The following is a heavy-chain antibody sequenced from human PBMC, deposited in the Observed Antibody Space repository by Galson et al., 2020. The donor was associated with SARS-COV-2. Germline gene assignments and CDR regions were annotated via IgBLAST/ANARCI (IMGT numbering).Heavy chain of an antibody. J-gene: IGHJ5*02. CDR2: IYYSGST. CDR3: ARVASIVVVPAASNRNNWFDP. V-gene: IGHV4-31*03. D-gene: IGHD2-2*01. CDR1: GGSISSGGYY. Sequence: ETSETLSLTCTVSGGSISSGGYYWSWIRQHPGKGLEWIGYIYYSGSTYYNPSLKSRVIISVDTSKNQFSLKLSSVTAADTAVYYCARVASIVVVPAASNRNNWFDPWGQGTLVTVSS.